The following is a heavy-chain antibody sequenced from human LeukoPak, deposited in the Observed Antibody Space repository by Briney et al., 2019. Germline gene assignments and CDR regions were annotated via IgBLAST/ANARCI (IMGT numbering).Heavy chain of an antibody. CDR3: ARESGDYISGWPPPYDD. V-gene: IGHV3-21*01. CDR2: ISSSSGYI. Sequence: GGSLRLSCAASGFTFSSYGMSWVRQAPGKGLEWVSSISSSSGYIYYADSVKGRFTISRDNANNSLYLQMNSLRAEDTAVFYCARESGDYISGWPPPYDDCGQGTLLTV. D-gene: IGHD6-25*01. CDR1: GFTFSSYG. J-gene: IGHJ4*01.